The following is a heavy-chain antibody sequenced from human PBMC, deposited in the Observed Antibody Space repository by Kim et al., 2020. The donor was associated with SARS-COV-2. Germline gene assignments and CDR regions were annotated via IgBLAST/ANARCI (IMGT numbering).Heavy chain of an antibody. J-gene: IGHJ4*02. Sequence: SETLSLTCTVSGGSISSGGYYWSWIRQHPGKGLEWIGYIYYSGSTYYNSSLKSRVTISVDTSKNQFSLKLSSVTAADTAVYYCARVYGDYVIDYWGQGTLVTVSS. D-gene: IGHD4-17*01. CDR1: GGSISSGGYY. CDR2: IYYSGST. V-gene: IGHV4-31*03. CDR3: ARVYGDYVIDY.